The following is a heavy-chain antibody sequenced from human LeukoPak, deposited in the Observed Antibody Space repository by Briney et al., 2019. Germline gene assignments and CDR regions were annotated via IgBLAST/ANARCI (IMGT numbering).Heavy chain of an antibody. CDR3: ARDRYDILTGYYLLFDY. D-gene: IGHD3-9*01. Sequence: GASVKVSCKASGYTFTSYAMHWVRQAPGQRLEWMGWINAGNGNTKYSQKFQGRVTITRDTSASTAYMELSSLRSEDTAVYYCARDRYDILTGYYLLFDYWGQGTLVTVSS. CDR2: INAGNGNT. CDR1: GYTFTSYA. J-gene: IGHJ4*02. V-gene: IGHV1-3*01.